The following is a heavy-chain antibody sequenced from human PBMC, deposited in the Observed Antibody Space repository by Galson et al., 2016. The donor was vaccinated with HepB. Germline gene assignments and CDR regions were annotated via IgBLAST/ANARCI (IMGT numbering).Heavy chain of an antibody. D-gene: IGHD4-23*01. CDR2: ISSNSGTT. CDR1: GFTFSSYT. J-gene: IGHJ6*02. CDR3: ATSDSGGDTFVDV. Sequence: SLRLSCAASGFTFSSYTMNWVRQAPGKGLEWVSYISSNSGTTYYADSVKGRFTVSRDNARNSLYLQMNSLRDEDTAVYYCATSDSGGDTFVDVWGQGTTVIVTS. V-gene: IGHV3-48*02.